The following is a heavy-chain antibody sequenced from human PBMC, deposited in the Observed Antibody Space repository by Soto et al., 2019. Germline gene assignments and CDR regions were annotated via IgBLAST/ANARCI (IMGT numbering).Heavy chain of an antibody. CDR3: ARGWYYDFWSGYYTTDDAFDI. Sequence: QAGGSLRLSCAASGFTFSSYSMNWVRQAPGKGLEWVSYISSSSSTIYYADSVKGRFTISRDNAKNSLYLQMNSLRDEDTAVYYCARGWYYDFWSGYYTTDDAFDIWGQGAMVTVSS. J-gene: IGHJ3*02. CDR2: ISSSSSTI. V-gene: IGHV3-48*02. D-gene: IGHD3-3*01. CDR1: GFTFSSYS.